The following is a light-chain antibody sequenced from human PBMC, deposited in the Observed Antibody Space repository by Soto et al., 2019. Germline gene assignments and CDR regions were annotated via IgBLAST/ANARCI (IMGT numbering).Light chain of an antibody. CDR2: EVN. CDR3: SSYAGSSNV. Sequence: QSALTQPPSASGSPGQSVAISCTGTSSDVGGYNYVSWYQQHPGKAPKLMIYEVNKRPSGVPDRFSGSESGNTASLTVSGLQAEDEAYYYCSSYAGSSNVFGTGTKLTVL. CDR1: SSDVGGYNY. V-gene: IGLV2-8*01. J-gene: IGLJ1*01.